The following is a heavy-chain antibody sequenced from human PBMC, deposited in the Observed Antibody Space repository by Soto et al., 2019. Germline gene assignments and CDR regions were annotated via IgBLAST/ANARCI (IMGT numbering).Heavy chain of an antibody. CDR1: GFTLSSYG. CDR3: ARDRTLSYFDY. CDR2: IWYDGNSK. Sequence: QVQLVESGGAVVQPGRSLRLSCAASGFTLSSYGMHWVRQAPGKGLEWVAVIWYDGNSKYYVDSVKDRFTISRDSSKNTLYLQMNSLRAKDTAVYYCARDRTLSYFDYWGQGTLVTVSS. J-gene: IGHJ4*02. V-gene: IGHV3-33*04.